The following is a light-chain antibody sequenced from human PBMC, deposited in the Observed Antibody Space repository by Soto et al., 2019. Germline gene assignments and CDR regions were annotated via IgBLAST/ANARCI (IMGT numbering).Light chain of an antibody. CDR2: EVS. Sequence: QSVLTQPASVSGSPGQSITISCTGTSSDVGGYNYVSWYQQHPGKAPKLMIYEVSPRPSGVSNRFSGSKSGNTASLTISGLQSEDEADYYCSSYTSSSTRVFSGGTKLTVL. CDR3: SSYTSSSTRV. CDR1: SSDVGGYNY. J-gene: IGLJ3*02. V-gene: IGLV2-14*01.